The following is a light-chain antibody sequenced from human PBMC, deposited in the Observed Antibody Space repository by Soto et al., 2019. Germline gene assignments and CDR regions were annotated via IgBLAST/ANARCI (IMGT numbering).Light chain of an antibody. CDR3: QQRSNWLT. CDR2: DAS. CDR1: QSVSSY. J-gene: IGKJ4*01. Sequence: EIVLTQSPATLSLALGERATLSCRASQSVSSYLAWYQQKPGQAPRLLIYDASSRATGIPARFSGSGSGTDFTLTISSLEPEDFAVYYCQQRSNWLTFGGGTKVEIK. V-gene: IGKV3-11*01.